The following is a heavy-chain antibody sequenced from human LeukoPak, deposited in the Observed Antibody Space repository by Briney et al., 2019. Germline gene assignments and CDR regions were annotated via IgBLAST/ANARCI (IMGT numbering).Heavy chain of an antibody. D-gene: IGHD3-10*01. CDR2: IKSDGTGI. Sequence: GGSLRLSCTASGFTFSDYWMYWVRQAPGKGLVWVSRIKSDGTGILYEDFAEGRFTISRDNAKNALYLQMTSLREEDTAVYYCVRGQTIDYWGQGILVTISS. CDR3: VRGQTIDY. V-gene: IGHV3-74*03. CDR1: GFTFSDYW. J-gene: IGHJ4*02.